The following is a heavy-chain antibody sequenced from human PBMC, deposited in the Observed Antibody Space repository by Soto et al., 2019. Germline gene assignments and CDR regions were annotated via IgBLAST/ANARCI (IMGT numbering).Heavy chain of an antibody. CDR2: ISAYNGNT. CDR1: GYTFTSYG. J-gene: IGHJ4*02. V-gene: IGHV1-18*03. CDR3: ARAFAYGSGSPPIPFDY. Sequence: QVQLVQSGAEVKKPGASVKVSCKASGYTFTSYGISWVRQAPGQGLEWMGWISAYNGNTNYAQKLQGRVTMTTDTSTSTAYMELRSLRSDDMAVYYCARAFAYGSGSPPIPFDYWGQGTLVTVSS. D-gene: IGHD3-10*01.